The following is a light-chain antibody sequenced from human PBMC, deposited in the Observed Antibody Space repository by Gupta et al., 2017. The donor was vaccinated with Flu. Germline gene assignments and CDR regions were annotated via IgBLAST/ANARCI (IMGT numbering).Light chain of an antibody. V-gene: IGLV3-19*01. CDR2: SKN. CDR1: SLRNSY. CDR3: YSRDNSDNQHSV. J-gene: IGLJ2*01. Sequence: SSELTQDPAVSVALGQTVRNTCQGDSLRNSYASWYHQRPGQDHAPGIYSKNIRPSGIPDRFSCASTGSTASSITTGGHAEDEADYYCYSRDNSDNQHSVFGGGTNLTVL.